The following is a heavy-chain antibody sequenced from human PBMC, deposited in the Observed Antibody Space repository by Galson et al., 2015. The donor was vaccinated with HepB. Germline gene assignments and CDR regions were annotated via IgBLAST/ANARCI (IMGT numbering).Heavy chain of an antibody. CDR3: AKDPGQRWLVGEVRFDP. J-gene: IGHJ5*02. V-gene: IGHV3-23*01. D-gene: IGHD6-19*01. CDR1: GFTLSSYA. Sequence: SLRLSCAASGFTLSSYAMRWVRQAPGKGLEWVSAISGSGGSTYYADSVKGRFTISRDNSKNTLYLQMNSLRAEDTAVYYCAKDPGQRWLVGEVRFDPWGQGTLVTVSS. CDR2: ISGSGGST.